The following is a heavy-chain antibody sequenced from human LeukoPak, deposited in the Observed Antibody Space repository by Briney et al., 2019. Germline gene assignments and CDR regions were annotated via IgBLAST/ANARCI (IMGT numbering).Heavy chain of an antibody. V-gene: IGHV4-59*01. D-gene: IGHD2-21*01. CDR1: GGSISSYY. J-gene: IGHJ3*02. CDR2: IYYSGST. CDR3: AREGCGGDCPPADAFDI. Sequence: SETLSLTCTVSGGSISSYYWSWIRQPPGKGLEWIGYIYYSGSTNYNPSLKSRVTISVDTSKNQFSLKLSSVTAADTAVYYCAREGCGGDCPPADAFDIWGQGTMVTVSS.